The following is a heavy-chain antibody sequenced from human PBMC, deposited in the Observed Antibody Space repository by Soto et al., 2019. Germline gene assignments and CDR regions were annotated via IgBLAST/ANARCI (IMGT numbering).Heavy chain of an antibody. V-gene: IGHV4-4*02. J-gene: IGHJ5*02. CDR1: GASISTGNW. CDR2: IYDNGSA. Sequence: QVQLQESGPGLVKPSGTLSLTCAVSGASISTGNWWSWVRQPPGKGLEWIGEIYDNGSANYNPSLKSRVPMSLDKSKNQFSLRLSSVTAADTAVYYCARLLSGTTEGFDPWGQGTLVTVSS. D-gene: IGHD1-7*01. CDR3: ARLLSGTTEGFDP.